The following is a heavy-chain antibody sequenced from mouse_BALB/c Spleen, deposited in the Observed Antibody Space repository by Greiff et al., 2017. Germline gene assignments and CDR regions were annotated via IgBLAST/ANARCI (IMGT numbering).Heavy chain of an antibody. CDR1: GFSLTSYG. D-gene: IGHD2-3*01. CDR2: IWAGGST. J-gene: IGHJ4*01. CDR3: ARDIYDGYYYYAMDY. Sequence: VKLMESGPGLVAPSQSLSITCTVSGFSLTSYGVHWVRQPPGKGLEWLGVIWAGGSTNYNSALMSRLSISKDNSKSQVFLKMNSLQTDDTAMYYCARDIYDGYYYYAMDYWGQGTSVTVSS. V-gene: IGHV2-9*02.